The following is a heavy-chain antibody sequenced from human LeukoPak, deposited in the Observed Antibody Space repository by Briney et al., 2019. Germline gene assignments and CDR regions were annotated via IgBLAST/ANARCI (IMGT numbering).Heavy chain of an antibody. J-gene: IGHJ4*02. V-gene: IGHV3-21*01. CDR2: ISSSGSYI. CDR1: GFPFNIYS. Sequence: PGGSLRLSCTTSGFPFNIYSMAWVRQAPGKGLEWVSSISSSGSYIYYADSVKGRFTISRDNAKSSLYLQINSLKAEDTAVYYCARVGSSSWYEGEFDYWGQGTLVTVSS. D-gene: IGHD6-13*01. CDR3: ARVGSSSWYEGEFDY.